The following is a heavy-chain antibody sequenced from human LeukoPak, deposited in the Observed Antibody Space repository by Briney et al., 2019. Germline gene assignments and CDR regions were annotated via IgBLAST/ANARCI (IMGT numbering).Heavy chain of an antibody. CDR3: AHSFIQLYYFDY. J-gene: IGHJ4*02. Sequence: SGPTLVKPTQTLTLTCTFSGFSLSTSGVGVGWIRQPPGKALEWLALIYWNDDKRYSPSLKSRLTITKDPSKNQVVLTMTNMDPVDTATYYCAHSFIQLYYFDYWGQGTLVTVSS. D-gene: IGHD3-16*01. CDR2: IYWNDDK. V-gene: IGHV2-5*01. CDR1: GFSLSTSGVG.